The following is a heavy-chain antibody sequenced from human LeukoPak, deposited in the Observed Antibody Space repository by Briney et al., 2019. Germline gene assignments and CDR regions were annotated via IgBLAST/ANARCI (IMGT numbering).Heavy chain of an antibody. D-gene: IGHD3-3*01. J-gene: IGHJ4*02. CDR2: INHSGST. CDR1: GGSFSGYY. Sequence: SETLSLTCAVYGGSFSGYYWSWIRQPPGKGLEWIGEINHSGSTNCNPSLKSRVTISVDTSKNQFSLKLSSVTAADTAVYYCARSYDFWSGYYGYWGQGTLVTVSS. CDR3: ARSYDFWSGYYGY. V-gene: IGHV4-34*01.